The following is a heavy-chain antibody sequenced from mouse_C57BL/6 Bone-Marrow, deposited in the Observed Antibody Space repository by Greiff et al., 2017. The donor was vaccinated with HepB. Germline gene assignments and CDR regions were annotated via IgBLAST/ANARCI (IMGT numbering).Heavy chain of an antibody. CDR3: AREPSTMITAWYFGG. Sequence: QVQLQQSGAELARPGASVKLSCKASGYTFTSYGISWVKQRTGQGLEWIGEIYPRSGNTYYNEKFKSKATLTVDKSSSTAYMQLSSLTSEDSAVYYCAREPSTMITAWYFGGWGRGATLTVSS. J-gene: IGHJ2*01. D-gene: IGHD2-4*01. CDR1: GYTFTSYG. CDR2: IYPRSGNT. V-gene: IGHV1-81*01.